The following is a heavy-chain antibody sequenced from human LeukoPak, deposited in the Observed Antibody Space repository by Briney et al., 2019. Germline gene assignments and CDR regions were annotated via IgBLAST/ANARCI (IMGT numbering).Heavy chain of an antibody. CDR1: GFVFSDYT. CDR2: ISSDGGTK. D-gene: IGHD1-14*01. CDR3: ARAIRDPDEH. Sequence: QSGRSLRLSCAASGFVFSDYTMHWFRQAPGEGLEWVAVISSDGGTKYYADSAKGRFPISRDNSKNTLYLQMHNLRSEDTAVYYCARAIRDPDEHWGQGTLVTVSS. V-gene: IGHV3-30*03. J-gene: IGHJ4*02.